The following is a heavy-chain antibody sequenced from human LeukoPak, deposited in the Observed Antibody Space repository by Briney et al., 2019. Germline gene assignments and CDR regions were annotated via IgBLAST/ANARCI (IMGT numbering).Heavy chain of an antibody. CDR3: ARGPYSYGFYYFDY. D-gene: IGHD5-18*01. CDR1: GDTFNSHT. CDR2: IIPIFATA. Sequence: ASVKVSCKASGDTFNSHTISWVRQAPGQGLEWMGGIIPIFATADYAQKFQGRVTITADESTSTAYMELSSLRSEDTAVYYCARGPYSYGFYYFDYWGQGTLVTVSP. J-gene: IGHJ4*02. V-gene: IGHV1-69*13.